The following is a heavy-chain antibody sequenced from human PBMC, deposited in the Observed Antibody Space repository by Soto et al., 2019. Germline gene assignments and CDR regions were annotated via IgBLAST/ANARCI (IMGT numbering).Heavy chain of an antibody. D-gene: IGHD5-12*01. CDR3: AREGSYSAYNFAHGIQLWSFDF. V-gene: IGHV4-4*07. J-gene: IGHJ4*02. CDR1: GGSINTFY. Sequence: SETLSLTFTVSGGSINTFYWSWVRQPAGKGLEWIGRIFSSGSTSFNPSLESRVAMSLDTSKNHFSLNLSSVTAADMAVYYCAREGSYSAYNFAHGIQLWSFDFWGQGALVTVSS. CDR2: IFSSGST.